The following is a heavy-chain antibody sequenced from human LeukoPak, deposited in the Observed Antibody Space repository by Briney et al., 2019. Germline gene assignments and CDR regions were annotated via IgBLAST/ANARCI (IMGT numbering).Heavy chain of an antibody. CDR3: GRYIYANPFFDY. J-gene: IGHJ4*02. Sequence: SETLSLTCTVSGGSISSSSYYWGWIRQPPGKGLEWIRSIYYSGSTYYNPSLKSRVTISVDTSKNQFSLKLSSVTAADTAVYYCGRYIYANPFFDYWGQGILVTVSS. CDR2: IYYSGST. V-gene: IGHV4-39*01. D-gene: IGHD5-18*01. CDR1: GGSISSSSYY.